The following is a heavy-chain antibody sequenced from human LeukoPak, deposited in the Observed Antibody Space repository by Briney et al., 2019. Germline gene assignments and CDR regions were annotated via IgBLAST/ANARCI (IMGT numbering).Heavy chain of an antibody. CDR2: IYHSGST. D-gene: IGHD5-12*01. J-gene: IGHJ4*02. V-gene: IGHV4-38-2*02. Sequence: SETLSLTCAVSGYSISSGYYWGWIRQPPGKGLEWIGSIYHSGSTYYNPSLKSRVTISVDTSKNQFSLKLSSVTAADTAVYYCAREVDIVATISLTGFDYWGQGTLVTVSS. CDR3: AREVDIVATISLTGFDY. CDR1: GYSISSGYY.